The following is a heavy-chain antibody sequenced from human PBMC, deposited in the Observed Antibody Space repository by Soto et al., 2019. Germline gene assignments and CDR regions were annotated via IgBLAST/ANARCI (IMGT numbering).Heavy chain of an antibody. D-gene: IGHD2-21*01. CDR3: TRGYSAIEY. CDR1: GFPFTDDY. V-gene: IGHV3-11*01. CDR2: IIGSGGTI. J-gene: IGHJ4*02. Sequence: QVQLGESGGGLVKPGGSLRLSCAASGFPFTDDYMTWVRQARGKGLEWISYIIGSGGTIYYADSVKGRFTISRDNAKTPLYLQIHSRRAVEPPLFYCTRGYSAIEYWGQGTPVTVSP.